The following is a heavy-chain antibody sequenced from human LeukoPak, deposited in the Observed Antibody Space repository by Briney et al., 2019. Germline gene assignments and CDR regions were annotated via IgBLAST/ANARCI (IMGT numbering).Heavy chain of an antibody. CDR3: ARGVYCSSTSCPNYYYYMDV. V-gene: IGHV4-4*07. CDR1: GVSISSYY. Sequence: PSETLSLTCTVSGVSISSYYWSWIRQPAGKGLEWIGRIYTSGSTNYNPSLKSRVTMSVDTSKNQFSLKLSSVTAADTAVYYCARGVYCSSTSCPNYYYYMDVWGKGTTVTVSS. CDR2: IYTSGST. D-gene: IGHD2-2*01. J-gene: IGHJ6*03.